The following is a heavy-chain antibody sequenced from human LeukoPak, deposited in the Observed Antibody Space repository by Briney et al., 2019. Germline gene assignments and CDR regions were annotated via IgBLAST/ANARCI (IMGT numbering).Heavy chain of an antibody. D-gene: IGHD4-17*01. CDR2: ISGSGGST. J-gene: IGHJ3*02. CDR1: GFTVSSNY. CDR3: AKDLSTVTRYAFDI. Sequence: GGSLRLSCAASGFTVSSNYMSWVRQAPGKGLEWVSAISGSGGSTYYADSVKGRFTISRDNSKNTLYLQMNSLRAEDTAVYYCAKDLSTVTRYAFDIWGQGTMVTVSS. V-gene: IGHV3-23*01.